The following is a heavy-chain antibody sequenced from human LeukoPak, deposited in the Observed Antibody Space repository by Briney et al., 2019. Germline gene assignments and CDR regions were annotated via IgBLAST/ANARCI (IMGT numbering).Heavy chain of an antibody. CDR2: ISWDGGST. D-gene: IGHD3-10*01. Sequence: PGGSLRLSCAASGFTFDDYTMHWVRQAPGKGLEWVSLISWDGGSTYYADSVKGRFTISRDNSKNSLYLQMNSLRTEDTALYYCAKDMSVGSGTYFDIWGQGTMVTVSS. CDR3: AKDMSVGSGTYFDI. CDR1: GFTFDDYT. V-gene: IGHV3-43*01. J-gene: IGHJ3*02.